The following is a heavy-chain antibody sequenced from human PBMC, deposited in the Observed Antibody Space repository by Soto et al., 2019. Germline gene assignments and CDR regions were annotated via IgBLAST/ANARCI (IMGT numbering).Heavy chain of an antibody. CDR2: IYPGDSDT. CDR3: ARIPGITGTHFYYYGMDV. V-gene: IGHV5-51*01. CDR1: GYSFTSYW. Sequence: EVQLVQSGAEVKKPGESLKISCKGSGYSFTSYWIGWVRQMPGKGLEWMGIIYPGDSDTRYSPSFQGQVTISADKSISTAYLQWSSLKASDTAMYYCARIPGITGTHFYYYGMDVWGQGTTVTVSS. J-gene: IGHJ6*02. D-gene: IGHD1-7*01.